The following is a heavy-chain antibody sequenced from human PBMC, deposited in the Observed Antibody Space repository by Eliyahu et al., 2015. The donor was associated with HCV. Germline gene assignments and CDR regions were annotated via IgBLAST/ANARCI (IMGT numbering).Heavy chain of an antibody. CDR1: GXSIXPXDFF. J-gene: IGHJ5*01. V-gene: IGHV4-39*01. CDR3: VRRFHCSTDHCLIGDNKIDS. Sequence: QVQLHESGPGLVKPSETLSLXCTVSGXSIXPXDFFWGWIRQPPGKGLEWIADMYYSGTTHYNSSLKSRVTISVDTSKNKFSLSLTSVTAADTAVYYCVRRFHCSTDHCLIGDNKIDSWGQGTLVTVSS. CDR2: MYYSGTT. D-gene: IGHD2-2*01.